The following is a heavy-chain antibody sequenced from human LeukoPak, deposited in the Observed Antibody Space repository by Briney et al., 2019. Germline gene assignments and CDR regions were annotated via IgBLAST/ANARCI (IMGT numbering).Heavy chain of an antibody. CDR1: GGSISSNSYY. V-gene: IGHV4-39*01. CDR3: ARTVVNYFDY. J-gene: IGHJ4*02. CDR2: IYYSGST. Sequence: SETLSLTRTVSGGSISSNSYYWGWIRQPPGKGLEWIGSIYYSGSTYYNPSLKSRVTMSVDTSKNQFSLKLSSVTAADTAVYYCARTVVNYFDYWGQGTLVTVSS.